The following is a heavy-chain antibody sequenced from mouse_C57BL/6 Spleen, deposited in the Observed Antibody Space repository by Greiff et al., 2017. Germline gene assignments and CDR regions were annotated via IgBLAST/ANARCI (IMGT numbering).Heavy chain of an antibody. CDR3: ARDYESFDV. V-gene: IGHV2-2*01. Sequence: QVQLKQSGPGLVQPSQSLSITCTVSGFSLTSYGVHWVRQSPGKGLEWLGVIWSGGSTDYNAAFISRLSISKDNSKSQVFFKMNSPQADDTAIYYCARDYESFDVWGTGTTVTVSS. J-gene: IGHJ1*03. CDR2: IWSGGST. CDR1: GFSLTSYG. D-gene: IGHD2-4*01.